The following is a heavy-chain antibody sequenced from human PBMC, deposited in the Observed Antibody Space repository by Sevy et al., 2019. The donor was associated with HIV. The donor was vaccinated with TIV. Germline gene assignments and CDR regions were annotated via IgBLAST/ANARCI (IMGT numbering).Heavy chain of an antibody. CDR3: AKGNKGDYDFWSGYPAEYFQH. CDR2: ISGSGGST. Sequence: GGSLRLSCAASGFTFSSYAMSWVRQAPGKGLEWVSAISGSGGSTYYADSVKGRFTISRDNSKNTLYLQMNSLRAEDTAVYHCAKGNKGDYDFWSGYPAEYFQHWGQGTLVTVSS. CDR1: GFTFSSYA. V-gene: IGHV3-23*01. J-gene: IGHJ1*01. D-gene: IGHD3-3*01.